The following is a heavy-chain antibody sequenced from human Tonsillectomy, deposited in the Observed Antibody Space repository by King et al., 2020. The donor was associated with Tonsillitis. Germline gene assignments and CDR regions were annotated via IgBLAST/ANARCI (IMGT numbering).Heavy chain of an antibody. J-gene: IGHJ4*02. D-gene: IGHD3-16*01. Sequence: VQLVESGGGLVQPGGSLRLSCAASGFTFSRHAMNWVRQAPGEGLEWVSAISASGGGTYYTDSVKGRFTISRDNSKNTLFLQMNSLRAEDTAIYYCAKDLYYDTTASDYWGQGTLVTVSS. CDR2: ISASGGGT. CDR1: GFTFSRHA. V-gene: IGHV3-23*04. CDR3: AKDLYYDTTASDY.